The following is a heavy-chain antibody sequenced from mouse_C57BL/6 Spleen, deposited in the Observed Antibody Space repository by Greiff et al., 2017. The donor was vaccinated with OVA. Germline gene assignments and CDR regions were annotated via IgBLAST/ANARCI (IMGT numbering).Heavy chain of an antibody. D-gene: IGHD1-1*01. V-gene: IGHV1-18*01. CDR1: GYTFTDYN. CDR2: INPNNGGT. Sequence: VQLQQSGPELVKPGASVKIPCKASGYTFTDYNMDWVKQSHGKSLEWIGDINPNNGGTIYNQKFKGKATLTVDKSSSTAYMELRSLTSEDTAVYYCARGGGKYYGSSYGAMDYWGQGTSVTVSS. J-gene: IGHJ4*01. CDR3: ARGGGKYYGSSYGAMDY.